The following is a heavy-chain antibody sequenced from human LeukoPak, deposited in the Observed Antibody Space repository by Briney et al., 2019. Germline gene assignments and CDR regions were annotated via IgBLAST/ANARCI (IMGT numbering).Heavy chain of an antibody. V-gene: IGHV3-15*01. Sequence: GGSLRLSCAASGFTFSSYAMSWVRQSPGKGLEWVGRIKSKTDGGTTDYAAPVKGRFTISRDDSKNTLYLQMNSLKTEDTAVYYCTTDLYYDSSGYYSDDEYFQHWGQGTLVTVSS. CDR1: GFTFSSYA. D-gene: IGHD3-22*01. J-gene: IGHJ1*01. CDR2: IKSKTDGGTT. CDR3: TTDLYYDSSGYYSDDEYFQH.